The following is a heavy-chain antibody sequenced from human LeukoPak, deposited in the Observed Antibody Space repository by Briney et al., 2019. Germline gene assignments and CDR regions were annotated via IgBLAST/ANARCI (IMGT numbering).Heavy chain of an antibody. CDR3: ARRRRYSSGWYES. J-gene: IGHJ5*01. CDR1: GGSISSGSYY. D-gene: IGHD6-19*01. V-gene: IGHV4-61*02. Sequence: PSETLSLTCTVSGGSISSGSYYWSWIRQPPGKGLEWIGRIYTSGSTNYNPSLKSRVTISVDTSKNQFSLKLSSVTAADTAVYYCARRRRYSSGWYESWGQGTLVTVSS. CDR2: IYTSGST.